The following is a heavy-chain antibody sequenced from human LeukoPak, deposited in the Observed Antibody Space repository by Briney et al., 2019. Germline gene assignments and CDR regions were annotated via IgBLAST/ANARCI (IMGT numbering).Heavy chain of an antibody. CDR1: GGSFSGYY. D-gene: IGHD2-15*01. CDR3: ARGRGYCSGGSCYFDP. J-gene: IGHJ5*02. CDR2: INHSGST. V-gene: IGHV4-34*01. Sequence: SETLSLTCAVYGGSFSGYYWSWIRQPPGKGLEWIGEINHSGSTNYNPSLKSRVTISVDTSKNRFSLKLSSVTAADTAVYYCARGRGYCSGGSCYFDPWGQGTLVTVSS.